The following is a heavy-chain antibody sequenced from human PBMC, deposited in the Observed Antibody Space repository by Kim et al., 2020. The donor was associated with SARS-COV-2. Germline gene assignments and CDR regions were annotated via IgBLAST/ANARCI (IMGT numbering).Heavy chain of an antibody. J-gene: IGHJ3*02. CDR1: GGSISSYY. CDR3: ATGLYYYDRRAFDI. D-gene: IGHD3-22*01. V-gene: IGHV4-59*13. CDR2: IYYSGST. Sequence: SETLSLTCTVSGGSISSYYWSWIRQPPGKGLEWIGYIYYSGSTNYNPSLKSRVTISVDTSKNQFSLKLSSVTAADTAVYYCATGLYYYDRRAFDIWGQGTMVTVSS.